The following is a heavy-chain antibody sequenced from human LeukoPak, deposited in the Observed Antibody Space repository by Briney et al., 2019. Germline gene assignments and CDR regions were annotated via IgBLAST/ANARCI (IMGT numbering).Heavy chain of an antibody. CDR3: AKDMIIGEGIVGARDSEVAFDI. CDR2: ISWNSGSI. J-gene: IGHJ3*02. D-gene: IGHD1-26*01. V-gene: IGHV3-9*01. Sequence: GGSLRLSCAASGFTFDDYAMHWVRQAPGKGLEWVSGISWNSGSIGYADSVKGRFTISRDNAKNSLYLQMNSLRAEDTALYYCAKDMIIGEGIVGARDSEVAFDIWGQGTMVTVSS. CDR1: GFTFDDYA.